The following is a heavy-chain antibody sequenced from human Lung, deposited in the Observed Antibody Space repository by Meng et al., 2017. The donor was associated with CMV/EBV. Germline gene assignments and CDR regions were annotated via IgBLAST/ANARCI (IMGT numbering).Heavy chain of an antibody. D-gene: IGHD2-2*01. CDR1: GFTFSSFSSYA. CDR3: AKVKVTAALLDSFDI. Sequence: GGSLRLXXAASGFTFSSFSSYAMHWVRQAPGKGLEWVASIPYDRSNKYYTDSVKGRFTISRDNSKNALYLHMNSLRTEDTAVYYCAKVKVTAALLDSFDIWGQGTXVTVSS. V-gene: IGHV3-30*02. J-gene: IGHJ3*02. CDR2: IPYDRSNK.